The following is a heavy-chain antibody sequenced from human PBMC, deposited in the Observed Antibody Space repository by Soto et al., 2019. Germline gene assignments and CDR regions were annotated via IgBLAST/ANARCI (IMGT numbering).Heavy chain of an antibody. CDR2: INQSGST. CDR1: GASFSGYY. CDR3: ARRFSGTGRYFDY. J-gene: IGHJ4*02. D-gene: IGHD1-1*01. Sequence: QVQLQQWGAGLLKPSETLSLSCAVYGASFSGYYWNWIRQSPGKGLEWIVEINQSGSTNYSPSLKTRVTVSVDTSKKQISLRLSSVTAADTAVYYCARRFSGTGRYFDYWGQGTLVTVSS. V-gene: IGHV4-34*02.